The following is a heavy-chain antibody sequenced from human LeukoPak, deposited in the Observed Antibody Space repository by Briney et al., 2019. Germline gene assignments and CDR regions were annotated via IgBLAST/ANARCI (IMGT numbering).Heavy chain of an antibody. J-gene: IGHJ4*02. Sequence: GGSLTLSCAASGFTFSSYSMNWVRQAPGKGLEWVSHITASGTAMFYADSVKGRFTISRDNAKNSLYLQMNSLRDEDTAVYYCASSGSYRFDYWGQGTLVTVSS. V-gene: IGHV3-48*02. CDR2: ITASGTAM. CDR1: GFTFSSYS. D-gene: IGHD1-26*01. CDR3: ASSGSYRFDY.